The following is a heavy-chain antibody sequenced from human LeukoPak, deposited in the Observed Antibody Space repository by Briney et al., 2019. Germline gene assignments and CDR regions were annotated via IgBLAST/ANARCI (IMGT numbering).Heavy chain of an antibody. Sequence: GASVKVSCKASGYTFTSYDINWVRQATGQRLEWMGWMNPNSGNTGYAQKFQGRVTMTRNTSISTAYMELSSLRSDDTAVYYCARGKYQLLLDYWGQGTLVTVSS. J-gene: IGHJ4*02. V-gene: IGHV1-8*01. CDR3: ARGKYQLLLDY. CDR2: MNPNSGNT. CDR1: GYTFTSYD. D-gene: IGHD2-2*01.